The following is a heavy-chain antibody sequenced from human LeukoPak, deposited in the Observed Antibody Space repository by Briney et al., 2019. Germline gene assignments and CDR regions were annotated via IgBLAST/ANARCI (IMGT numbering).Heavy chain of an antibody. CDR2: ISGSGGST. CDR3: AKDGFYGSGSYGRWFDP. CDR1: GFTFSSYA. Sequence: GGSLRLSCAASGFTFSSYAMSWVRQAPGKGLEWVSAISGSGGSTYYADSVKGRFTISRDNSKNTLYLQMNSLRAEDTAVYYCAKDGFYGSGSYGRWFDPWGQGTLVTVSS. J-gene: IGHJ5*02. V-gene: IGHV3-23*01. D-gene: IGHD3-10*01.